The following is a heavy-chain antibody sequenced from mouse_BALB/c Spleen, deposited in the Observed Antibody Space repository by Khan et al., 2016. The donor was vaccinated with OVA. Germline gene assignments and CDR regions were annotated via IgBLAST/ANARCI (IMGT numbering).Heavy chain of an antibody. V-gene: IGHV2-6-1*01. D-gene: IGHD2-4*01. CDR2: IWSDGST. CDR1: GFSLTNYG. Sequence: QMQLEESGPGLVAPSQSLSITCTISGFSLTNYGVHWVRQPPGKGLEWLVVIWSDGSTTYNSALKSRMSISKDNSKSQAFLKMNSIQTDDTAMYXCAKHPSYHYSFLDYWGQGTSVTVSS. J-gene: IGHJ4*01. CDR3: AKHPSYHYSFLDY.